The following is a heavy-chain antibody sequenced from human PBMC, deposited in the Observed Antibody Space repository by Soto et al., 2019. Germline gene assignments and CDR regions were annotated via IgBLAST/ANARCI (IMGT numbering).Heavy chain of an antibody. CDR2: ISTNGGST. CDR1: GFTFSSYA. J-gene: IGHJ4*02. CDR3: AKDPLNSSGYHHSFDS. V-gene: IGHV3-64*04. Sequence: GGSLRLSCSASGFTFSSYAMHWVRQAPGKGLEYVSSISTNGGSTHYADSVKGRFTISRDNSKNTLSLLMNSLRGEDTAVYYCAKDPLNSSGYHHSFDSWGQGT. D-gene: IGHD3-22*01.